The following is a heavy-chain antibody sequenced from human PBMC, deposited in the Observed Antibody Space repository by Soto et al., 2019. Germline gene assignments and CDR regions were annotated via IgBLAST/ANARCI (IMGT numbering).Heavy chain of an antibody. Sequence: QITLKESGPTLVKPTQTLTLTCTFSGFSLTSRPVGVGWVRQPPGKALEWLAFIYWDDDKRYSPSLRSTLTVPKDASKNQVVLTLTNMDPVDTATYYCAHSRNYDGSWNEGLFDCGGQGILVTVSS. CDR1: GFSLTSRPVG. CDR2: IYWDDDK. V-gene: IGHV2-5*02. J-gene: IGHJ4*02. CDR3: AHSRNYDGSWNEGLFDC. D-gene: IGHD3-16*01.